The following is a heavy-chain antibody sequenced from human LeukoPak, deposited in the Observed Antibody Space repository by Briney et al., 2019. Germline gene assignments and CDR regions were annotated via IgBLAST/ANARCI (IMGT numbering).Heavy chain of an antibody. CDR1: GGSISSGGYY. J-gene: IGHJ4*02. CDR2: IYYSGST. V-gene: IGHV4-31*03. CDR3: ASTESPAAIPFHY. D-gene: IGHD2-2*02. Sequence: PSETLSLTCTVSGGSISSGGYYWSWIRQHPGKGLEWIGYIYYSGSTYYNPSLKSRVTISVDTSKNQFSLKLSSVTAADTAVYYCASTESPAAIPFHYWGQGTLVTVSS.